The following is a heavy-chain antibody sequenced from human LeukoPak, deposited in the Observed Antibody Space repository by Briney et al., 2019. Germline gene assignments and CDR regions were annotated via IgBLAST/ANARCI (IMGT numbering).Heavy chain of an antibody. V-gene: IGHV3-7*01. D-gene: IGHD4-17*01. Sequence: GGSLRLSCAASGFTFSSYAMSWVRQAPGKGLEWVAHINQDESEKYYVDSVKGRFTISRDNAKNSLFLQMNSLRAEDTAVYYCARGYGDFGYYNYGMDVWGQGTTVTVSS. J-gene: IGHJ6*02. CDR2: INQDESEK. CDR3: ARGYGDFGYYNYGMDV. CDR1: GFTFSSYA.